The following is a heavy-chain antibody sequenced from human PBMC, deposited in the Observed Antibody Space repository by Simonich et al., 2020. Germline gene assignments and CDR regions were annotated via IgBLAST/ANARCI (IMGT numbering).Heavy chain of an antibody. CDR2: IYHRERT. Sequence: QVQLQESGPGLVKPSETLSLTCAVSGYSISSGYYSGWIRKHPGKGLEWIGSIYHRERTYSNPSLKSRVTISVDTSKNQFSLKLSSVTAADTAVYYCARVGYSNYYYYGMDVWGQGTTVTVSS. CDR1: GYSISSGYY. V-gene: IGHV4-38-2*01. J-gene: IGHJ6*02. D-gene: IGHD6-13*01. CDR3: ARVGYSNYYYYGMDV.